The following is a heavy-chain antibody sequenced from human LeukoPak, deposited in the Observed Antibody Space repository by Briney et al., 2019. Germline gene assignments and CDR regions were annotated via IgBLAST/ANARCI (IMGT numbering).Heavy chain of an antibody. J-gene: IGHJ4*02. Sequence: GGSLRLSCAASGFTFSSYAMSWVRQAPGKGLEWVSAISGSGGSTYYADSVKGRFTISRDNSKNTLYLQMNSLRAEDTAVYYCAKSPPLPAAISASPIDYWGQGTLVTVSS. CDR2: ISGSGGST. D-gene: IGHD2-2*02. CDR1: GFTFSSYA. CDR3: AKSPPLPAAISASPIDY. V-gene: IGHV3-23*01.